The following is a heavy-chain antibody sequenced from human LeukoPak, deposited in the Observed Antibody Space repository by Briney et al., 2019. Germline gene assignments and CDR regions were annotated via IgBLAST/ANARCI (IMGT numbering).Heavy chain of an antibody. CDR3: ARGLGYDDDY. Sequence: SETLSLTCTVSGGSISSSSYYWGWIRQPPGKGLEWIGSIYYSGSTNYNPSLKSRVTISVDTSKNQFSLKLSSVTAADTAVYYCARGLGYDDDYWGQGTLVTVSS. J-gene: IGHJ4*02. V-gene: IGHV4-39*07. D-gene: IGHD3-3*01. CDR2: IYYSGST. CDR1: GGSISSSSYY.